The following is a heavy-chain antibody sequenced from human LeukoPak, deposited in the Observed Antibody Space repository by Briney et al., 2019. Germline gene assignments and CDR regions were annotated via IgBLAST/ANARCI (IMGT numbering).Heavy chain of an antibody. CDR1: GYTFTSYG. J-gene: IGHJ4*02. Sequence: ASVKVSCKASGYTFTSYGISWVRQAPGQGLEWMGWISAYNGNTNYAQKLQGRVTMTTDTSTSTAYMELRSLRSDDTAVYYCTRGQKYISGYTVTELGSGYFDYWGQGTLVTVSS. V-gene: IGHV1-18*01. CDR2: ISAYNGNT. D-gene: IGHD5-18*01. CDR3: TRGQKYISGYTVTELGSGYFDY.